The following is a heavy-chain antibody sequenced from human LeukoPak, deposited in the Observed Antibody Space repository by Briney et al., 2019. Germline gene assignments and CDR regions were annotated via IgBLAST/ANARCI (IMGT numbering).Heavy chain of an antibody. J-gene: IGHJ4*02. Sequence: GGSLRLSCAVSGFTFSRFWMSWVRQAPGKGLEWVANIKQDGSQKSYVDSVKGRFTISRDNANNSLYLQMNSLRAEGTAVYYCARGRGGLLWFGEFNSWGQGTLVTVSS. CDR3: ARGRGGLLWFGEFNS. CDR2: IKQDGSQK. CDR1: GFTFSRFW. D-gene: IGHD3-10*01. V-gene: IGHV3-7*01.